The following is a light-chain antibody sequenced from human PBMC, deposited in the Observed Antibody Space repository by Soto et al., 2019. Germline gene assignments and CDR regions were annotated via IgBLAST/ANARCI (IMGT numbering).Light chain of an antibody. Sequence: EIVLRQSPDTLSLSPGERATLSCRASQSVSSNNLAWYQHKPGQPPRLLIYVASRRATGIPDRFSGSGSGSEFTLTSTRLEPEDFAVYYCQQHGSGPWTFGQGTKVEIK. J-gene: IGKJ1*01. CDR3: QQHGSGPWT. V-gene: IGKV3-20*01. CDR1: QSVSSNN. CDR2: VAS.